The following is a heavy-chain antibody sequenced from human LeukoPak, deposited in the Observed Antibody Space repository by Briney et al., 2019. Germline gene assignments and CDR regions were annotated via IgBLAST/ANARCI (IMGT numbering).Heavy chain of an antibody. D-gene: IGHD3-22*01. CDR2: IIPIFGTA. CDR3: ASILDSSGYWSWFDP. CDR1: GGTFSSYA. V-gene: IGHV1-69*05. Sequence: ASVKVSCKASGGTFSSYAISWVRQAPGQGLEWMGGIIPIFGTANYAQKFQGRVTITTDESTSTAYMELSSLGSEDTAVYYCASILDSSGYWSWFDPWGQGTLVTVSS. J-gene: IGHJ5*02.